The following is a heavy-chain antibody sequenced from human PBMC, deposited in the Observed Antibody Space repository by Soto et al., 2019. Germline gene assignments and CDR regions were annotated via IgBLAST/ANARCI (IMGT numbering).Heavy chain of an antibody. D-gene: IGHD2-15*01. V-gene: IGHV1-2*04. CDR1: GYTFTGYY. CDR3: ARAIGYDAFDI. Sequence: EASVKVSCKASGYTFTGYYMHWVRQAPGQGLEWMGWINPNSGGTNYAQKFQGWVTMTRDTSISTAYMELSRLRSDDTAVYYCARAIGYDAFDIWGQGTMVTVSS. CDR2: INPNSGGT. J-gene: IGHJ3*02.